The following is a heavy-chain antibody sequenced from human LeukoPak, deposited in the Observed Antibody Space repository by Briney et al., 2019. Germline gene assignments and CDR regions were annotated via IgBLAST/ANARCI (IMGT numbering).Heavy chain of an antibody. Sequence: GGSLRPSCAASGFTVSSNYMSWVRQAPGKGLEWVSVIYSGGSTYYADSVKGRFTISRDNSKNTLYLQMNSLRAEDTAVYYCARGRWELLVAFDIWGQGTMVTVSS. CDR3: ARGRWELLVAFDI. CDR2: IYSGGST. D-gene: IGHD1-26*01. CDR1: GFTVSSNY. J-gene: IGHJ3*02. V-gene: IGHV3-53*01.